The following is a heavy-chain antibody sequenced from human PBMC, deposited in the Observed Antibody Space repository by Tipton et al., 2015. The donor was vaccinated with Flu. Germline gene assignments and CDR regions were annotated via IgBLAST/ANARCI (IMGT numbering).Heavy chain of an antibody. CDR2: IYYSGST. Sequence: TLSLTCTVSGDSISGSSHYWGWVRQSPGKGLEWIGSIYYSGSTYYNPPLKTRVTITADTSQNQFSLQLKSVTAADTATYYCARGNAYDVWGHGTMVTVS. J-gene: IGHJ3*01. CDR1: GDSISGSSHY. V-gene: IGHV4-39*01. CDR3: ARGNAYDV.